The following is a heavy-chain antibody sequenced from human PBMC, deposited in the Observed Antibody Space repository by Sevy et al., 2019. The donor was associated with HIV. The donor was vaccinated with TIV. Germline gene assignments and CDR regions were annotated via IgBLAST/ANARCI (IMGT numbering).Heavy chain of an antibody. V-gene: IGHV3-15*01. D-gene: IGHD3-10*01. J-gene: IGHJ4*02. CDR1: GFTFSNAW. Sequence: GGSLRLSCAASGFTFSNAWMSWVRQAPGKGLEWIGRIKSKTDGGTTDYAAPVKGRFTISRDDSKNTLYPQMNSLKTEETAICCCTTESKKRGLSALLDYWGQGTLVTVSS. CDR2: IKSKTDGGTT. CDR3: TTESKKRGLSALLDY.